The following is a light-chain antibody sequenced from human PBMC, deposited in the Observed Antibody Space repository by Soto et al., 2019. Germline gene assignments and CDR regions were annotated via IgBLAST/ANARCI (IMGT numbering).Light chain of an antibody. Sequence: EIVLTQSPGTLSLSPGERATLTCRASQSVSSSCLAWYQQKPGQAPRRLIYGASSRPTGIPDRFSGSGSGTEFTLTISRLEPEDSAVYYCQQYGGSPPEYPFGQGTKLEIK. V-gene: IGKV3-20*01. J-gene: IGKJ2*01. CDR2: GAS. CDR1: QSVSSSC. CDR3: QQYGGSPPEYP.